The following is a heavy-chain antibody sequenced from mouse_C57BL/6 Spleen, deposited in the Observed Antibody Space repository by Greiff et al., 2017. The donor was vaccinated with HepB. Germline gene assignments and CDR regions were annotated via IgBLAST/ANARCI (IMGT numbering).Heavy chain of an antibody. J-gene: IGHJ1*03. V-gene: IGHV1-15*01. D-gene: IGHD3-1*01. Sequence: VQLQQSGAELVRPGASVTLSSKASGYTFTDYEMHWVKQTPVHGLEWIGAIDPETGGTAYNQKFKGKAILTADKSSSTAYMELRSLTSEDSAVYYCTRGARGTGYFDVWGTGTTVTVSS. CDR1: GYTFTDYE. CDR2: IDPETGGT. CDR3: TRGARGTGYFDV.